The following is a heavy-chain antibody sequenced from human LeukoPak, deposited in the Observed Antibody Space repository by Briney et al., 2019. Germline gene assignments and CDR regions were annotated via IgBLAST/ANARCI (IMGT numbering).Heavy chain of an antibody. V-gene: IGHV4-59*08. CDR2: IYYSGST. CDR3: AKTVAGYWYFDL. CDR1: GGSISHYF. Sequence: SETLSLTCTVSGGSISHYFWSWIRQPPGKALEWIGYIYYSGSTNYNPSLRSRVTISVDTSKNQFSLKLSSVTAADTAVYYCAKTVAGYWYFDLWGRGTLVTVSS. J-gene: IGHJ2*01. D-gene: IGHD6-19*01.